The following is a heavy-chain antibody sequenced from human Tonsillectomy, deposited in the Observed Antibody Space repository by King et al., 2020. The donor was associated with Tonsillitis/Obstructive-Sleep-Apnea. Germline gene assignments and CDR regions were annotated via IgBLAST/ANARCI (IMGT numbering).Heavy chain of an antibody. CDR3: ARRYFDGHYYYYMDV. J-gene: IGHJ6*03. Sequence: QLVQSGAEVKKPGESLRISCKGSVYSFTSYWIDWVRQMPGKGLEWMATIDPSDSYTNYSPSFQGHVTISADKSITTAYLQWSSLKASDTAMYYCARRYFDGHYYYYMDVWGKGTTVTVSS. CDR1: VYSFTSYW. CDR2: IDPSDSYT. V-gene: IGHV5-10-1*01. D-gene: IGHD3-9*01.